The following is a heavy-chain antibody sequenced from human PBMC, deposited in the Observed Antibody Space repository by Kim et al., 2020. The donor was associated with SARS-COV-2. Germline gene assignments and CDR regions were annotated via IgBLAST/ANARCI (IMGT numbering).Heavy chain of an antibody. CDR2: ISGSGGST. CDR3: AKEVSTLGLEMATTYFDY. Sequence: GGSLRLSCAASGFTFSSYAMSWVRQAPGKGLEWVSAISGSGGSTYYADSVKGRFTISRDNSKNTLYLQMNSLRAEDTAVYYCAKEVSTLGLEMATTYFDYWGQGTLVTVSS. V-gene: IGHV3-23*01. D-gene: IGHD5-12*01. CDR1: GFTFSSYA. J-gene: IGHJ4*02.